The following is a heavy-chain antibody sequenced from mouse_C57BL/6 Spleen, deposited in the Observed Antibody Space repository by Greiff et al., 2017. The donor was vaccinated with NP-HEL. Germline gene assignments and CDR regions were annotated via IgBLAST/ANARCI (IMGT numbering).Heavy chain of an antibody. J-gene: IGHJ4*01. Sequence: QVQLKQPGAELVMPGASVKLSCKASGYTFTSYWMHWVKQRPGQGLEWIGAIDPSDSYTNYNQKFKGQSTLTVDKSTSTAYMQLSSLTDEDTAVYYCARGSTGTGYAMDYWGQGTSVTVSS. V-gene: IGHV1-69*01. CDR2: IDPSDSYT. D-gene: IGHD4-1*02. CDR3: ARGSTGTGYAMDY. CDR1: GYTFTSYW.